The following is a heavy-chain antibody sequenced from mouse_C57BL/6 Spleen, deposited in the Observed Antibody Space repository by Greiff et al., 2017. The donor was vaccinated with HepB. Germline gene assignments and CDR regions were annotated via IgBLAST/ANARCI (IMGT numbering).Heavy chain of an antibody. J-gene: IGHJ2*01. CDR2: ISDGGSYT. CDR3: ARDYDNYYFDY. V-gene: IGHV5-4*01. CDR1: GFTFSSYA. D-gene: IGHD2-1*01. Sequence: EVKLMESGGGLVKPGGSLKLSCAASGFTFSSYAMSWVRQTPEKRLEWVATISDGGSYTYYPDNVKGRFTISRDNAKNNLYLQMSNLKSEDTAMYYCARDYDNYYFDYWGQGTTLTVSS.